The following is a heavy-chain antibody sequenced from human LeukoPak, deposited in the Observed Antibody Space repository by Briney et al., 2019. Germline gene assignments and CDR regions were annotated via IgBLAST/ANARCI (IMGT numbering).Heavy chain of an antibody. V-gene: IGHV4-59*01. J-gene: IGHJ4*02. CDR3: ARDDSMTGDY. Sequence: SETLSLTCAVYGGSFSGYYWSWIRQPPGKGLEWIGYIYYSGSTNYNPSLKSRVTISVDTSKNQFSLKVSSVTAADTAVYYCARDDSMTGDYWGQGTLVTVSS. CDR1: GGSFSGYY. D-gene: IGHD1-14*01. CDR2: IYYSGST.